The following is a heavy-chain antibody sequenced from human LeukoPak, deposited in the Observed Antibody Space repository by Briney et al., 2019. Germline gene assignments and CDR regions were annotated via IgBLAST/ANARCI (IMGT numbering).Heavy chain of an antibody. Sequence: PGGSLRHSCAASGFTFSSYSMNWVRQAPGKGLEWVSSISSSSSYIYYADSVKGRFTISRDNAKNSLYLQMNSLRAEDTAVYYCARDNCSSTSCSERYYYYYGMDVWGQGTTVTVSS. CDR2: ISSSSSYI. CDR3: ARDNCSSTSCSERYYYYYGMDV. V-gene: IGHV3-21*01. D-gene: IGHD2-2*01. CDR1: GFTFSSYS. J-gene: IGHJ6*02.